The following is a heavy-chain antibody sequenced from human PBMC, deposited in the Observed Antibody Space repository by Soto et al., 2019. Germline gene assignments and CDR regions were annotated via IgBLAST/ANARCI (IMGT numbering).Heavy chain of an antibody. CDR3: AIRGGSGSYSVYYYGMDV. CDR1: GFTFSSYA. Sequence: GGSLRLSCAASGFTFSSYAMSWVRQAPGKGLEWVSAISGSGGSTYYADSVKGRFTISRDNSKNTLYLQMNSLRAEDTAVYYCAIRGGSGSYSVYYYGMDVWGQGTTVTVSS. V-gene: IGHV3-23*01. CDR2: ISGSGGST. D-gene: IGHD3-16*01. J-gene: IGHJ6*02.